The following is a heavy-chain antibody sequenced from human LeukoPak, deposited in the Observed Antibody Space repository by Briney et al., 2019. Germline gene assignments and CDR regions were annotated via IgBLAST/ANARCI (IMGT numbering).Heavy chain of an antibody. CDR1: GGSISSSSYY. V-gene: IGHV4-61*01. D-gene: IGHD6-19*01. J-gene: IGHJ5*02. CDR2: IYRTGST. CDR3: AREGTYGWYNWFDP. Sequence: PSQTLSLTCTVSGGSISSSSYYWGWIRQPPGKGLEWIGYIYRTGSTNYNPSLKSRVTITPDTSKNQFSLRLTSVTAADTAVYYCAREGTYGWYNWFDPWGQGTLVTVSS.